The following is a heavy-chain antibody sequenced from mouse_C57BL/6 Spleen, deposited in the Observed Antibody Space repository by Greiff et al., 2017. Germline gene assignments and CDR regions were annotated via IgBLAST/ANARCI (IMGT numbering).Heavy chain of an antibody. J-gene: IGHJ1*03. CDR3: ARRSDYDVCWYFDV. V-gene: IGHV1-69*01. Sequence: QVQLQQPGAELVMPGASVKLSCKASGYTFTSYWMHWVKQRPGQGLEWIGEIDPSDSYTNYNQKFKGKSTLTVDKSSSTAYMQLSSLTSEDSAVYYCARRSDYDVCWYFDVWGTGTTVTVSS. CDR2: IDPSDSYT. D-gene: IGHD2-4*01. CDR1: GYTFTSYW.